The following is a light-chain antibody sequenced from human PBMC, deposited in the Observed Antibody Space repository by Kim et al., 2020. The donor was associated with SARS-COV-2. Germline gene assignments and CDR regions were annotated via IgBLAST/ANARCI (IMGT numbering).Light chain of an antibody. J-gene: IGKJ1*01. CDR3: QHYNSYRT. CDR2: DAS. CDR1: QSISSW. Sequence: DIQMTQSPSTLSASVGDRVTITCRASQSISSWLAWYQQKPGKAPKLLIYDASSLESGVPSWFSGSGSGTEFTLTISSLQPDDFATYYCQHYNSYRTFGQGTKVEIK. V-gene: IGKV1-5*01.